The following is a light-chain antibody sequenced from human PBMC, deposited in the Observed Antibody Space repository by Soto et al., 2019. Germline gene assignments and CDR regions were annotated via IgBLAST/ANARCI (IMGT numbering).Light chain of an antibody. CDR3: QQTYRHPRT. J-gene: IGKJ1*01. V-gene: IGKV1-39*01. CDR2: GAS. Sequence: EIRVTPSPASGSAFLGGKVPIACQTNQALKKLVNWYQHKPGAAPKLLISGASNLQSGVPPRFTGSGVGTDFTLTINDLQPDDVATYYCQQTYRHPRTFGQGT. CDR1: QALKKL.